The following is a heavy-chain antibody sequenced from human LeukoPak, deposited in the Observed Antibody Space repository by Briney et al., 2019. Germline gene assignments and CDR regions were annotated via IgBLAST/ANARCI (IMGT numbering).Heavy chain of an antibody. D-gene: IGHD3-10*01. V-gene: IGHV1-69*06. Sequence: ASVKVSCKASGGTFSSYAISWVRQAPGQGLEWMAGIIPIFGTANYAQKFQGRVTITADKSTSTAYMKLSSLRSEDAAVYYCERVDGSVGMDVWGKGTTVTVS. CDR1: GGTFSSYA. CDR3: ERVDGSVGMDV. CDR2: IIPIFGTA. J-gene: IGHJ6*01.